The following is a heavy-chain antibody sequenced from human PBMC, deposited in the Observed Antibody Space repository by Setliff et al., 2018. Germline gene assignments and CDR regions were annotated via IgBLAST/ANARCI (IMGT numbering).Heavy chain of an antibody. Sequence: PSETLSLTCAVYGGSFSGYYWSWIRQPPGKGLEWIGEINHSGSTNYNPSLKSRVTISVDTSKNQFSLKLSSATAADTAVYYCARGKGTWVLLRWFDPWGQGTLVTVSS. CDR2: INHSGST. CDR1: GGSFSGYY. V-gene: IGHV4-34*01. J-gene: IGHJ5*02. D-gene: IGHD3-10*01. CDR3: ARGKGTWVLLRWFDP.